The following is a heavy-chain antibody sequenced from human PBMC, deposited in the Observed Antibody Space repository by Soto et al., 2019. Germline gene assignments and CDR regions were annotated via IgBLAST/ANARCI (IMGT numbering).Heavy chain of an antibody. CDR3: ARERIAAAGTAYFDY. J-gene: IGHJ4*02. D-gene: IGHD6-13*01. Sequence: QVQLVESGGGVVQPGRSLRLSCAASGFTFSNYGMHWVRQAPGKGLEWVAVMWYDGRNKYYADSVKGRFTISRDTSKNTLYLQMTSLRAEDTAVYYCARERIAAAGTAYFDYWGQGTLVTVSS. CDR2: MWYDGRNK. CDR1: GFTFSNYG. V-gene: IGHV3-33*01.